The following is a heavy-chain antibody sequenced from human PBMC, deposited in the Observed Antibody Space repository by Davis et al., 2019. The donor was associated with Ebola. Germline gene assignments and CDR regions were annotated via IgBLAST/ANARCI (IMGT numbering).Heavy chain of an antibody. CDR3: ARDQVYYYGMDV. J-gene: IGHJ6*02. Sequence: HTGGSLRLSCAASGFTFSSYWMHWVRHAPGKGLVWVSRINSDGSSTSYADSVKGRFTISRDNAKNTLYLQMNSLRAEDTAVYYCARDQVYYYGMDVWGQGTTVTVSS. V-gene: IGHV3-74*01. CDR1: GFTFSSYW. CDR2: INSDGSST.